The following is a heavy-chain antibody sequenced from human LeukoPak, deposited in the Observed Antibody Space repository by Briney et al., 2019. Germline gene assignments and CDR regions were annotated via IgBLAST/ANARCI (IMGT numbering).Heavy chain of an antibody. CDR1: GYTFSSYG. J-gene: IGHJ5*02. V-gene: IGHV1-18*01. CDR3: ARVTGGRYCSTASCYMRGWFDP. Sequence: ASVKVSCKASGYTFSSYGISWVRQAPGQGPEWMAWIHTYNGDTNYAQKFQGRVTITADESTRTAYMELSSLRSEDTVVYYCARVTGGRYCSTASCYMRGWFDPWGQGTLVTVSS. CDR2: IHTYNGDT. D-gene: IGHD2-2*02.